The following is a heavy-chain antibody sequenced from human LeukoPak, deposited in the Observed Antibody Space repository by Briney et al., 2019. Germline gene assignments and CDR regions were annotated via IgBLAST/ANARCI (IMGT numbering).Heavy chain of an antibody. CDR1: GFTFSRYA. CDR3: ARGELEPGRGFFEH. D-gene: IGHD3-10*01. V-gene: IGHV3-30*03. J-gene: IGHJ4*02. CDR2: MSYDGTNK. Sequence: PGGSLRLSCAASGFTFSRYAIHWVRQAPGKGLEWVAVMSYDGTNKYHAESVKGRFTISRDNFKNTLYLQMNRLRTEDTAVYYCARGELEPGRGFFEHWGQGTLLTVSS.